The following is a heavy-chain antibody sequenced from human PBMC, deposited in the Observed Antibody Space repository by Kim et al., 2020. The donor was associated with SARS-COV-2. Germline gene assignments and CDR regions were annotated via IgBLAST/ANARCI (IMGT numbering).Heavy chain of an antibody. CDR3: AKVQPLSIIPRIAVAGYFDY. D-gene: IGHD6-19*01. J-gene: IGHJ4*02. V-gene: IGHV3-23*01. Sequence: PFTISRDNSKNTLYLQMNSLRAEDTAVYYCAKVQPLSIIPRIAVAGYFDYWGQGTLVTVSS.